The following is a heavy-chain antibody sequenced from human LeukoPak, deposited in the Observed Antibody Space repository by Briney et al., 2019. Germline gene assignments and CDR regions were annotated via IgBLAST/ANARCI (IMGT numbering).Heavy chain of an antibody. Sequence: PGGSLRLSCAASGFSFRTYWMSWVRQAPGKGLEWVANIKQDGSEKYYVDSVKGRFTISRDNAKNSLYLQMNSLRAEDTAVYYCAREHSSWYHLDYWGQGTLVTVSS. CDR3: AREHSSWYHLDY. CDR2: IKQDGSEK. D-gene: IGHD6-13*01. CDR1: GFSFRTYW. V-gene: IGHV3-7*01. J-gene: IGHJ4*02.